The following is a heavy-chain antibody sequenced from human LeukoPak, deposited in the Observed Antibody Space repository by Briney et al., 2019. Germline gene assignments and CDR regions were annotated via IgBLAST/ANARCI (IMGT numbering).Heavy chain of an antibody. CDR1: GGSISSNSYY. V-gene: IGHV4-39*07. Sequence: SETLSLTCSVSGGSISSNSYYWGWIRQPPGKGLEWIGSIYYSGITYNNPSFKSRVTISVDTSKNQFSLKLSSVTAADTAVYYCARDRVDTAMVTGPNFDYWGQGTLVTVSS. D-gene: IGHD5-18*01. CDR2: IYYSGIT. J-gene: IGHJ4*02. CDR3: ARDRVDTAMVTGPNFDY.